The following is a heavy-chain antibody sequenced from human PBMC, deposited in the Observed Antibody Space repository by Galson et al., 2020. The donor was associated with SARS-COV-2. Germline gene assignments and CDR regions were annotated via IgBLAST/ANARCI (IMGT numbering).Heavy chain of an antibody. CDR1: GFTFSSYA. J-gene: IGHJ2*01. V-gene: IGHV3-30*04. Sequence: GESLKISCAASGFTFSSYAMHWVRQAPGKGLECVAVIAYDGSNKYYADSVKGRFTISRDNSKGMLYLQMNSLRPDDTAVYYCARDPSTRWYFDLWGRGTLVTVSS. CDR3: ARDPSTRWYFDL. CDR2: IAYDGSNK.